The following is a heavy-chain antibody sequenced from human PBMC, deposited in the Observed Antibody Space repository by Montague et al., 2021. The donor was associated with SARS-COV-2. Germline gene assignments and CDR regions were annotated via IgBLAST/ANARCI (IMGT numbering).Heavy chain of an antibody. CDR1: GGSFSGYY. CDR2: INDSGSTHY. D-gene: IGHD4-23*01. J-gene: IGHJ4*02. CDR3: ARWDPQTLTMIGLRGKSASDY. V-gene: IGHV4-34*01. Sequence: SETLSLTCAVYGGSFSGYYWAWIRQSPGKGLEWIAEINDSGSTHYNFNPSLRSRVTISVDTSKSQFSLKLSSVSAADTGVYYCARWDPQTLTMIGLRGKSASDYWGQGTLVTVSS.